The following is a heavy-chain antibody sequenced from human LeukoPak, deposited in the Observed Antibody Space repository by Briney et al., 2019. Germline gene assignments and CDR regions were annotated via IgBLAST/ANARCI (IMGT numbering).Heavy chain of an antibody. CDR1: GGSISSYY. V-gene: IGHV4-59*08. Sequence: SETLSLTCTVSGGSISSYYWSWIRQPPGKGLEWIGYIYYSGSTNYNPSLKSRVTISVDTSKNQFSLKLSSVTAADTAVYYCAAGSYLAVADIDYWGQRTLVTVSS. J-gene: IGHJ4*02. CDR3: AAGSYLAVADIDY. CDR2: IYYSGST. D-gene: IGHD6-19*01.